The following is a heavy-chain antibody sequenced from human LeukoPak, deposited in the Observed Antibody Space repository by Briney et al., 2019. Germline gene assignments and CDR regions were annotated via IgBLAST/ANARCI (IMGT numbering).Heavy chain of an antibody. Sequence: PSETLSLTCTVSGGSISSYYWSWVRQPPGKGLEWVGYIYYSGSTNYNPSLKSRVTISLDTSKNQFYLKLSYVTAADTAVYYCARIDYSGSVDAFDIWGQGTMVTVSS. CDR1: GGSISSYY. D-gene: IGHD3-10*01. V-gene: IGHV4-59*01. CDR3: ARIDYSGSVDAFDI. J-gene: IGHJ3*02. CDR2: IYYSGST.